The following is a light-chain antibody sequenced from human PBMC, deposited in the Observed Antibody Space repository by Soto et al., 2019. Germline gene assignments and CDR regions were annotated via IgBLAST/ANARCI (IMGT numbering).Light chain of an antibody. V-gene: IGLV1-51*01. CDR3: GSWDSTLIDYL. CDR1: SSNIGGNS. Sequence: SVLTQPPSVSAAPGQKATISCSGSSSNIGGNSVSWYQQLPGTAPKLLIYDDNKRPSGIPDRFSGSKSGTSATLGITGFQTGDEADYYCGSWDSTLIDYLFGPGTKV. J-gene: IGLJ1*01. CDR2: DDN.